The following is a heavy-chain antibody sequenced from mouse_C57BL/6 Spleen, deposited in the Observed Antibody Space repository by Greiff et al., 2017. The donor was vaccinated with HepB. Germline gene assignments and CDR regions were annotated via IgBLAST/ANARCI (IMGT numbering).Heavy chain of an antibody. D-gene: IGHD2-4*01. Sequence: VQGVESGAELAKPGASVKLSCKASGYTFTSYWMHWVKQRPGQGLEWIGYINPSSGYTKYNQKFKDKATLTADKSSSTAYMQLSSLTYEDSAVYYCARGTMITTYYFDYWGQGTTLTVSS. J-gene: IGHJ2*01. V-gene: IGHV1-7*01. CDR1: GYTFTSYW. CDR2: INPSSGYT. CDR3: ARGTMITTYYFDY.